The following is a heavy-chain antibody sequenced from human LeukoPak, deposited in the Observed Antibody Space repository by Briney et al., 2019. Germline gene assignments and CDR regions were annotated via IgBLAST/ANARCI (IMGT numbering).Heavy chain of an antibody. CDR3: ARNYYESSSYYHACGY. CDR2: ISYDGSNK. V-gene: IGHV3-30*04. D-gene: IGHD3-22*01. Sequence: PGGSLRLSCAASGFTFSSYAMHWVRQAPGKGLEWVAVISYDGSNKYDADSVKGRFIVSRDNSKNTLYLQMNSLRAEDTAVYYCARNYYESSSYYHACGYWGQGTLVTVSS. J-gene: IGHJ4*02. CDR1: GFTFSSYA.